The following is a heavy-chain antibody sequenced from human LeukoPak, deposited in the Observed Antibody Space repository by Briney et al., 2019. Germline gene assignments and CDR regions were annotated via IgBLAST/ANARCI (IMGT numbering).Heavy chain of an antibody. J-gene: IGHJ6*03. D-gene: IGHD3-22*01. V-gene: IGHV3-21*01. CDR2: ISSTSTFI. CDR1: GFTFSRYS. CDR3: ARDNFDSSDYPQTYYYYYMDV. Sequence: GGSLRLSCAASGFTFSRYSMNWVRRAPGKGLEWVASISSTSTFIYSADSVKGRFTISRDTAKNSLFLQMNSLGAEDTAIYYCARDNFDSSDYPQTYYYYYMDVWGKGTTVTVSS.